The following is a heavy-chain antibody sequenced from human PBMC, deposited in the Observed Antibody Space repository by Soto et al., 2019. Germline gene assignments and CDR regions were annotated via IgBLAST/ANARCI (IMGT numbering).Heavy chain of an antibody. D-gene: IGHD1-26*01. CDR3: GRGRSGQLVVFY. Sequence: QVQLVQSGAEVKKPGASVTVSCKTSGYTFTGHYIHWVRQAPEQGPEWVGEIGPESGATRYAQKFQGRVTMTRDMSTTTVYMELNNLSPDDTAVYYCGRGRSGQLVVFYWGQGTPVTVSS. V-gene: IGHV1-2*02. CDR1: GYTFTGHY. CDR2: IGPESGAT. J-gene: IGHJ4*02.